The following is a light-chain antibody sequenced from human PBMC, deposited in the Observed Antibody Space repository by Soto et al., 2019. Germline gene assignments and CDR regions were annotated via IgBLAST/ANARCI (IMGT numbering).Light chain of an antibody. Sequence: DIQMTQSPSSLSASVGDRVTISCRASQTITTYLHWYQQKPGKAPKLLIYAASSLHSGVPSRFSGSGSGTDFTLTISSLQPEDFAAYYCQKTYSALWTFGQGTKLEIK. CDR3: QKTYSALWT. CDR1: QTITTY. J-gene: IGKJ1*01. CDR2: AAS. V-gene: IGKV1-39*01.